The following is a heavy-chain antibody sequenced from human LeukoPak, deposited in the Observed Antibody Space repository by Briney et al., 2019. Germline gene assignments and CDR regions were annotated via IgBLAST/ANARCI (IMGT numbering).Heavy chain of an antibody. D-gene: IGHD1-1*01. J-gene: IGHJ5*02. CDR3: TRPTTPSSGA. Sequence: PGGSLRLSCAASGFTFSSYDIHWVRQASGKGLEWVGRIRSKANSYATAYAASVKGRFTISRDDSKNTAYLQMNSLKTEDTAVYYCTRPTTPSSGAWGQGTLVTVSS. V-gene: IGHV3-73*01. CDR2: IRSKANSYAT. CDR1: GFTFSSYD.